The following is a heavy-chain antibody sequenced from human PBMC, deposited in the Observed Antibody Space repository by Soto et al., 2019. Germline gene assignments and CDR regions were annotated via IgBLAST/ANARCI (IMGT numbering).Heavy chain of an antibody. J-gene: IGHJ4*02. V-gene: IGHV3-21*01. Sequence: GGSLRLSCAASGFTFSTYVMSWVRQAPGKGLEWVSSISSSRSNIYYADSVRGRFTLSRDNSKKTRYLQMNTLRADDTGLYFCARGNLSFDFDPWGRGALVTVSS. CDR3: ARGNLSFDFDP. D-gene: IGHD2-15*01. CDR1: GFTFSTYV. CDR2: ISSSRSNI.